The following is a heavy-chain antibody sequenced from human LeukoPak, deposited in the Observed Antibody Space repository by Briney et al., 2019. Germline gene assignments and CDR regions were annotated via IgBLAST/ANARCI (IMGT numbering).Heavy chain of an antibody. Sequence: ASVKVSCKASGYTFTDYFMHWVRQAPGQGLEWMGWINPNSGGTNYAQKFQGRVTMTRDTSISTAYMELSRLRSDDTAVYYCARGLRGSPAFDYWGQGTLVTVSS. CDR3: ARGLRGSPAFDY. V-gene: IGHV1-2*02. D-gene: IGHD2-2*01. CDR1: GYTFTDYF. CDR2: INPNSGGT. J-gene: IGHJ4*02.